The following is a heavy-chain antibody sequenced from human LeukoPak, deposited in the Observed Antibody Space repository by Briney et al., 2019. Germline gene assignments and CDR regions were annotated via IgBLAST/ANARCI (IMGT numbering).Heavy chain of an antibody. D-gene: IGHD3-10*01. Sequence: GGSLRLSCAASGFTFSSYGMHWVREAPGKGLEGVAFIRYERSNKYYADSVKGRFTICRDNSKNTLYLQMNSLRAEDTAVYYCAKDSGQVRGVPTHFDYWGQGPLVTVSS. V-gene: IGHV3-30*02. CDR1: GFTFSSYG. CDR3: AKDSGQVRGVPTHFDY. J-gene: IGHJ4*02. CDR2: IRYERSNK.